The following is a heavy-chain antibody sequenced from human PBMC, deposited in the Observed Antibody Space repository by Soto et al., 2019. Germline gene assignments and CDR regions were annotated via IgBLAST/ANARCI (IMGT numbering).Heavy chain of an antibody. CDR1: GGSISSYY. Sequence: QVQLQESGPGLVKPSETLSLTCTVSGGSISSYYWSWIRQPPGKGLEWIGYIYYSGSTNYNPSLKSGVTISVDTSKNQFSLKLSSVTAADTAAYYWASSRQLYYFDYWGQGTLVTVSS. J-gene: IGHJ4*02. CDR3: ASSRQLYYFDY. V-gene: IGHV4-59*08. D-gene: IGHD1-1*01. CDR2: IYYSGST.